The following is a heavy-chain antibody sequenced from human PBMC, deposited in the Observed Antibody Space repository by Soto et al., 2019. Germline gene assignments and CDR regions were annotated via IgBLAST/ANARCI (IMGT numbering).Heavy chain of an antibody. CDR2: IYYSGST. D-gene: IGHD2-2*01. J-gene: IGHJ4*02. CDR3: ARHAMWLRRHFDY. V-gene: IGHV4-39*01. Sequence: QLQLQESGPGLVKPSETLSLTCTVSGGSISSSSYYWGWIRQPPGKGLEWIGSIYYSGSTDYNPSRKTRVTVPVDTSKNQFTLKLSSVTAADTAVYYCARHAMWLRRHFDYWGQGTLVTVSS. CDR1: GGSISSSSYY.